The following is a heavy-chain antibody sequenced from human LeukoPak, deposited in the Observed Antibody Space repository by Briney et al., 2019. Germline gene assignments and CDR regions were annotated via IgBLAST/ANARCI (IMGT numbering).Heavy chain of an antibody. CDR1: GVSISSSNSY. Sequence: PSETLSLTCTVSGVSISSSNSYWGWIRQSPGKGLEWIAEINHSGSTNYNPSLKSRVTISADTSKNQFSLRLSSVTAADTAVYYCARLQFLSGGYYAFDSWGQGSQVSVSS. J-gene: IGHJ4*02. CDR3: ARLQFLSGGYYAFDS. V-gene: IGHV4-39*07. CDR2: INHSGST. D-gene: IGHD3-3*01.